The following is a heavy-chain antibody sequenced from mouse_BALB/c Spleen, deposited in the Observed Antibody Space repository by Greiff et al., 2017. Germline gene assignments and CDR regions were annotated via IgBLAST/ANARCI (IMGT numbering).Heavy chain of an antibody. V-gene: IGHV1-9*01. CDR2: ILPGSGST. CDR1: GYTFSSYW. J-gene: IGHJ4*01. Sequence: QVQLQQSGAELMKPGASVKISCKATGYTFSSYWIEWVKQRPGHGLEWIGEILPGSGSTNYNEKFMGKATFTADTSSNTAYMQLSSLTSEDSAVYYCARSGTTAKHAMDYWGQGTSVTVSS. CDR3: ARSGTTAKHAMDY. D-gene: IGHD1-2*01.